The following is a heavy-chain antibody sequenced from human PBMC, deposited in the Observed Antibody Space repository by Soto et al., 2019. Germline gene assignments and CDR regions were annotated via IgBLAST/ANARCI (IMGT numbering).Heavy chain of an antibody. J-gene: IGHJ4*02. CDR1: GYTFTSYG. D-gene: IGHD3-10*01. CDR3: ARVELLWFGELSPFDY. V-gene: IGHV1-18*01. CDR2: ISAYNGNT. Sequence: GASVKVSCKASGYTFTSYGISWVRQAPGQGLEWMGWISAYNGNTNYAQKLQGRVTMTTDTFTSTAYMELRSLRSDDTAVYYCARVELLWFGELSPFDYWGQGTLVTVSS.